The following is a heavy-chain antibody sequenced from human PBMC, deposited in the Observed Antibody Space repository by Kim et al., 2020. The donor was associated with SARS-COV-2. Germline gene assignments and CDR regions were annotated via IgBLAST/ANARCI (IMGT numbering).Heavy chain of an antibody. Sequence: GGSLRLSCAASGFSFSNYGMHWVRQAPGKGLEWGAVIWYDGSEEYYADSVKGRFTISRDNSKNTLHLQMNSLRAEDTAVYYCARGDYWGQGTLVTVSS. CDR2: IWYDGSEE. J-gene: IGHJ4*02. V-gene: IGHV3-33*01. CDR1: GFSFSNYG. CDR3: ARGDY.